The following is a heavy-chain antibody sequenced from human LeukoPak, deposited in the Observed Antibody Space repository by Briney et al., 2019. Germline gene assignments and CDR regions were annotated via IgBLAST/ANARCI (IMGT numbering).Heavy chain of an antibody. CDR1: GGSISSSSYY. CDR2: IYYSGST. CDR3: ARRTLEVPAAII. V-gene: IGHV4-39*01. Sequence: SETLSLTCTVSGGSISSSSYYWDWIRQPPGKGLEWIGSIYYSGSTYYNPSLKSRVTISVDASKNPFSLRLSSVTAADTAVYYSARRTLEVPAAIIWGQGTLVTDSS. J-gene: IGHJ4*02. D-gene: IGHD2-2*01.